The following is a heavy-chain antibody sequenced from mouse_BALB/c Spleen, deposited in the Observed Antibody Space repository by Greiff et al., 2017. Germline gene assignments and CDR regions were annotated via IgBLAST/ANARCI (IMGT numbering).Heavy chain of an antibody. D-gene: IGHD1-1*01. J-gene: IGHJ3*01. CDR3: ARDASGSSY. CDR1: GFTFTDYY. Sequence: EVKLEESGGGLVQPGGSLRLSCATSGFTFTDYYMSWVRQPPGEALEWLGFIRNKANGYTTEYSASVKGRFTISRDNSQSILYLQMNTLRAEDSATYYCARDASGSSYWGQGTLVTVSA. CDR2: IRNKANGYTT. V-gene: IGHV7-3*02.